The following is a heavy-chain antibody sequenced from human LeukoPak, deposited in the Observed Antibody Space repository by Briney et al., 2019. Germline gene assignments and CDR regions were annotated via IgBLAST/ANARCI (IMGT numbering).Heavy chain of an antibody. CDR3: ARSVFPPNHVVVAATHSYPYFDY. CDR2: INHSGST. CDR1: GGSFSGYY. D-gene: IGHD2-15*01. Sequence: SETLSLTCAVYGGSFSGYYWSWIRQPPGKGLEWIGEINHSGSTNYNPSLKSRVTISVDTSKNQFSLKLSSVTAADTAVYYCARSVFPPNHVVVAATHSYPYFDYWGQGTLVTVSS. V-gene: IGHV4-34*01. J-gene: IGHJ4*02.